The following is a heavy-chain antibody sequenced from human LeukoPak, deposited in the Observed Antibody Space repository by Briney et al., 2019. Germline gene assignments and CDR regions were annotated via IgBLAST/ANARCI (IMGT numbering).Heavy chain of an antibody. CDR2: IKQDGSEK. V-gene: IGHV3-7*01. J-gene: IGHJ4*02. CDR3: ARDDCTNGVCCFDY. Sequence: GGSLRLSCAASGSSFSNYWMSWVRHAPGKGREWVANIKQDGSEKYYVDSVKGRFTISRDNAKNSLYLQMDSLRAEDTAVYYCARDDCTNGVCCFDYWGQGTLVTVSS. CDR1: GSSFSNYW. D-gene: IGHD2-8*01.